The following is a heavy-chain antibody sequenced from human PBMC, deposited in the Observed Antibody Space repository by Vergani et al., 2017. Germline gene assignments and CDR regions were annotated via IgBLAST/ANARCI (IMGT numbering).Heavy chain of an antibody. Sequence: QLQLQESGPGLVKPSATLSLTCSVSGASIRSSNYYWGWIRQPPGKGLEWIASIYYSGSTYYNPSLKSRVTISVDTSKNQFSLKLSSLTAADTAVYFCAGHSIVEWLVKLGWIDPWGQGILVTVSS. D-gene: IGHD6-19*01. CDR3: AGHSIVEWLVKLGWIDP. J-gene: IGHJ5*02. CDR1: GASIRSSNYY. CDR2: IYYSGST. V-gene: IGHV4-39*01.